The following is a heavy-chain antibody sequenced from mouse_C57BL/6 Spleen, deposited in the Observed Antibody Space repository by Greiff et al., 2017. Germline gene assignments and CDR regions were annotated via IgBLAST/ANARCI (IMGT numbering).Heavy chain of an antibody. J-gene: IGHJ4*01. CDR2: ISSGGDYI. D-gene: IGHD1-1*01. CDR1: GFTFSSYA. CDR3: TRGPYYYGSSHYAMDY. Sequence: EVQLVESGEGLVKPGGSLKLSCAASGFTFSSYAMSWVRQTPEKRLEWVAYISSGGDYIYYADTVKGRFTISRDNARNTLYLQMSSLKSEDTAMYYCTRGPYYYGSSHYAMDYWGQGTSVTVSS. V-gene: IGHV5-9-1*02.